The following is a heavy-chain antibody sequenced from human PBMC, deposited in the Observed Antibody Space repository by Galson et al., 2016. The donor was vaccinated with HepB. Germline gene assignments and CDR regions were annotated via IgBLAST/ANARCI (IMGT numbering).Heavy chain of an antibody. CDR2: ISGSGGST. J-gene: IGHJ4*02. CDR1: GFTFSSYA. V-gene: IGHV3-23*01. CDR3: AKDSVSGSYSPYSFDY. D-gene: IGHD1-26*01. Sequence: SLRLSCAASGFTFSSYAMSWVRQAPGKGLEWVSAISGSGGSTYYADSVKGRFTISRDNSKNTLYLQMNSLRVEDTAVYYCAKDSVSGSYSPYSFDYWGQGILVTVSS.